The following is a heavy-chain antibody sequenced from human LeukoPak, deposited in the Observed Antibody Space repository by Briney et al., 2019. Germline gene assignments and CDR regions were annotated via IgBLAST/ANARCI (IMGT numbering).Heavy chain of an antibody. D-gene: IGHD6-19*01. CDR2: ISNSGGST. CDR3: AKDEEQWLVRRFDY. V-gene: IGHV3-23*01. CDR1: GITVSSNK. J-gene: IGHJ4*02. Sequence: GGSLRISCAASGITVSSNKMNWVRQAPGKGLEWVSGISNSGGSTYYVDSVKGRFTISRDNSKNTLYLQMNSLRAEDTAIYYCAKDEEQWLVRRFDYWGQGTLVTVSS.